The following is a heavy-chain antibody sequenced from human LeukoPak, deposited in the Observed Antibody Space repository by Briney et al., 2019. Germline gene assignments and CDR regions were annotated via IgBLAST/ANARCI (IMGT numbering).Heavy chain of an antibody. Sequence: PSQTLSLTCAVSGGSISSGGYSWSWIRQPPGKGLEWIGYIYHSGSTYYNPSLKSRVTISVDRSKNQFSLKLSSVTAADTAVYYCAGDRGYSYGNAFDIWGQGTMVTVSS. D-gene: IGHD5-18*01. V-gene: IGHV4-30-2*01. CDR2: IYHSGST. J-gene: IGHJ3*02. CDR3: AGDRGYSYGNAFDI. CDR1: GGSISSGGYS.